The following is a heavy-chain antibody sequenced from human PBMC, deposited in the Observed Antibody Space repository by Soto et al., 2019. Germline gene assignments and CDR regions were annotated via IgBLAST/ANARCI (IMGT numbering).Heavy chain of an antibody. V-gene: IGHV3-11*01. J-gene: IGHJ4*02. D-gene: IGHD6-19*01. CDR2: ISSTGRTI. CDR1: GFTFSNYY. Sequence: VGSLRLSCGASGFTFSNYYMSWIRQAPGKGLEWVSYISSTGRTIYYADSVKGRFTVSRDNAQNSLSLKLNSLRVEDTAVYYCARSYSSGWEFDYWGQGTQVTVSS. CDR3: ARSYSSGWEFDY.